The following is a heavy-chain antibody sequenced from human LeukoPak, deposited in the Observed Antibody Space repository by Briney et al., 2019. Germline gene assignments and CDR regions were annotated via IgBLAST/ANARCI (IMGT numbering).Heavy chain of an antibody. CDR1: GPPIGDFA. Sequence: GGSLRLSCVASGPPIGDFAMHWVRQAPGQGLEWVSLISGDGVSTFFTDSVKGRFSISRDNSKNSLFLEMSSLRTEDTAMYYCARESGKFDYWGQGTLVAVSS. CDR3: ARESGKFDY. V-gene: IGHV3-43*02. J-gene: IGHJ4*02. CDR2: ISGDGVST.